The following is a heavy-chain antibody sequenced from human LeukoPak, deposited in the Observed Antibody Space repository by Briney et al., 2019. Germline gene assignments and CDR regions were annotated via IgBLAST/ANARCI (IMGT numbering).Heavy chain of an antibody. CDR3: AKALTSGWYLDAFNI. CDR1: GGSFSGYY. D-gene: IGHD6-19*01. J-gene: IGHJ3*02. CDR2: INHSGST. Sequence: SETLSLTCAVYGGSFSGYYWSWIRQPPGKGLEWIGEINHSGSTNYNPSLKSRVTISVDTSKNQFSLKLSSVTAADTAVYYCAKALTSGWYLDAFNIWGQGTMVTVSS. V-gene: IGHV4-34*01.